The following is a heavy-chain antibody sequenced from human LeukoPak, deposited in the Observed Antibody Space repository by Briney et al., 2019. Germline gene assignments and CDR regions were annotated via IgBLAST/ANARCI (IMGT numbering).Heavy chain of an antibody. D-gene: IGHD3-16*01. CDR3: AKSLVLGDY. V-gene: IGHV3-30*18. Sequence: GGSLRLSCAAAGFTFSSYGMHWVRQAPGRGLEWVAGISSDGNNEYHADSVKGRFTISRDNSKNTLYLQMNNLRPDDSAVYFCAKSLVLGDYWGQGTLVTVSS. J-gene: IGHJ4*02. CDR1: GFTFSSYG. CDR2: ISSDGNNE.